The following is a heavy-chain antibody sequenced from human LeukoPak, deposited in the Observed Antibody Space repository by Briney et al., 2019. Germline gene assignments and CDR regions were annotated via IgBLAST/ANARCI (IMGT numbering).Heavy chain of an antibody. Sequence: GGSLRLSCAASGFTFSSYAMSWVRQAPGKGLEWVANIKQDGSEKYYVDSVKGRFTIARDNAKNSLYLQMNSLRAEDTAVYYCARVDTDMGGADYWGQGTLVTVSS. J-gene: IGHJ4*02. CDR2: IKQDGSEK. CDR3: ARVDTDMGGADY. CDR1: GFTFSSYA. V-gene: IGHV3-7*01. D-gene: IGHD5-18*01.